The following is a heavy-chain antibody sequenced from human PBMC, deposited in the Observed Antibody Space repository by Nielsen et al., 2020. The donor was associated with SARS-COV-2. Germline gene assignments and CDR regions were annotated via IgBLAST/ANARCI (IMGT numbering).Heavy chain of an antibody. Sequence: SETLSLTCTVSGGSFSSYWGWTRQPPGKGLEWIGSIYYSGSTYYNPSLRSRVTMSVDTSKNQFSLKLYSVTAADTAVYYCAKTSSGWYQFDYWGQGILVTVSS. CDR3: AKTSSGWYQFDY. CDR1: GGSFSSY. J-gene: IGHJ4*02. D-gene: IGHD6-19*01. CDR2: IYYSGST. V-gene: IGHV4-39*01.